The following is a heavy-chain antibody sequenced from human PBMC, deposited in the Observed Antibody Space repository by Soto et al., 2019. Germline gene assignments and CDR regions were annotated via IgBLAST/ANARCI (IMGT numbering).Heavy chain of an antibody. CDR3: ARRGFSTDTPVDF. J-gene: IGHJ4*02. Sequence: SETLSLTCAVYGGSFNDYFWSWISQTPGKGLECIGEINHSGSTNYNPSLKSRVTISVDTSKNQFSLNLRSVTAADTAVYYCARRGFSTDTPVDFWGQGTLVTVSS. CDR2: INHSGST. V-gene: IGHV4-34*01. D-gene: IGHD6-13*01. CDR1: GGSFNDYF.